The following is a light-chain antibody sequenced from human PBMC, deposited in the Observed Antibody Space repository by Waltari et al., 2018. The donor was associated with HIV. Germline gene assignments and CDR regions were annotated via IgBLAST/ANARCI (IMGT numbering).Light chain of an antibody. Sequence: QSVLTQQPSASGTPGQRVTISCSGSRSNIGKNFIYWYQQFPGTAPKLLIYRNDQRPSGVPDRFSGSKSGTSASLAISGLRSEDEADYYCATWDDSLSGWVFGGGTKLTVL. CDR2: RND. CDR3: ATWDDSLSGWV. CDR1: RSNIGKNF. J-gene: IGLJ3*02. V-gene: IGLV1-47*01.